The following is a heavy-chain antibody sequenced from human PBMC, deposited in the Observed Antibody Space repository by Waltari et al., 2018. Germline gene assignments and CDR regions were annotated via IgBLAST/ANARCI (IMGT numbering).Heavy chain of an antibody. Sequence: QITWKDSVPTLVTPPQTRTLPCNSDGFTLNTNGVGVGWIRQPPGKALAWLALIYWKADKHYSSSLKSRFTITKDTFKNQGVLTLTNIDPVDTATYYCAHRRDPTSSWYDLYFDLWGRGALVTVSS. CDR1: GFTLNTNGVG. J-gene: IGHJ2*01. CDR3: AHRRDPTSSWYDLYFDL. V-gene: IGHV2-5*01. D-gene: IGHD6-13*01. CDR2: IYWKADK.